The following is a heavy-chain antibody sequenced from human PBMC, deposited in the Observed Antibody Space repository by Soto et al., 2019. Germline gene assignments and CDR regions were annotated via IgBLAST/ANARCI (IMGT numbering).Heavy chain of an antibody. V-gene: IGHV6-1*01. CDR1: GDSVSSNSAA. CDR3: ARIAWFGAMDV. Sequence: SHTLSLPCATSGDSVSSNSAAWNWISQTPSRGLEWLGKTYYRSKWYTDYAVSVKSRITIYPDTSNKQFSLQLYSVTAEDTAVSYCARIAWFGAMDVWGQGTPVTVSS. D-gene: IGHD2-21*01. CDR2: TYYRSKWYT. J-gene: IGHJ6*02.